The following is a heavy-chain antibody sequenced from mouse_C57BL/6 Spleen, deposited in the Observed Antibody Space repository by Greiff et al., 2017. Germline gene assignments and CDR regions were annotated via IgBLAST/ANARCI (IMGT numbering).Heavy chain of an antibody. Sequence: EVKLVESGGGLVKPGGSLKLSCAASGFTFSDYGMHWVRQAPEKGLEWVAYISSGSSTIYYADTVKGRFTISRDNAKNTLFLQMTSLRSEDTAMYYCAKKYGNCVPFAYWGQGTLVTVSA. V-gene: IGHV5-17*01. J-gene: IGHJ3*01. CDR2: ISSGSSTI. D-gene: IGHD2-1*01. CDR1: GFTFSDYG. CDR3: AKKYGNCVPFAY.